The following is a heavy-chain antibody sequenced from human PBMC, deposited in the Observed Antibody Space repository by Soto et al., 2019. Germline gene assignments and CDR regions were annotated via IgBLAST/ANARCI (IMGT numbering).Heavy chain of an antibody. D-gene: IGHD5-12*01. CDR2: IRNKTNNYAT. Sequence: PGGSLRLSCAASGFTFSDSAMHWVRQASGKGLEWVGRIRNKTNNYATAYIASVKGRFTISRDDSKNTVYLQMNSLRAEDTAFYYCAKDHDEDFGYDLDYFDYWGQGTLVTVSS. J-gene: IGHJ4*02. CDR1: GFTFSDSA. CDR3: AKDHDEDFGYDLDYFDY. V-gene: IGHV3-73*01.